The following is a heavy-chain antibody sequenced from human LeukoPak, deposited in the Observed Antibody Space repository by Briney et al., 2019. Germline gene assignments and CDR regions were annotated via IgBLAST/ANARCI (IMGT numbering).Heavy chain of an antibody. CDR3: ASGYIGSSWCPYYYYGMDV. CDR1: GGSISSYY. V-gene: IGHV4-59*01. Sequence: PSETLSLTCTVSGGSISSYYWSWLRQPPGKGLEWVGYIYYSGSTNYNPSLKSRVTISVDTSKNQFSLKLSSVTAADTAVYYCASGYIGSSWCPYYYYGMDVWGQGTTVTVSS. D-gene: IGHD6-13*01. J-gene: IGHJ6*02. CDR2: IYYSGST.